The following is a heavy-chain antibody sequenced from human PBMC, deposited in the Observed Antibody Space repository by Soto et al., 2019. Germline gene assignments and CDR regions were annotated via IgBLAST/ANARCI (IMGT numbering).Heavy chain of an antibody. V-gene: IGHV5-51*01. Sequence: GQSLKIFCKGSVYSFTSYCVGWVRQMPGKGLEWMGIIYPGDSDTRYSPSFQGQVTISADKSISTAYLQWSSLKASDTAMYYCATTVYGSGSYPNFDYWGQGTLVTVSS. CDR2: IYPGDSDT. CDR3: ATTVYGSGSYPNFDY. CDR1: VYSFTSYC. D-gene: IGHD3-10*01. J-gene: IGHJ4*02.